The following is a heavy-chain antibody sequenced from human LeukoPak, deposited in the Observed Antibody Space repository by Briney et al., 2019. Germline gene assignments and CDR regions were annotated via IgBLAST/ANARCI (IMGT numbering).Heavy chain of an antibody. CDR2: INHNGNVN. D-gene: IGHD3-16*01. V-gene: IGHV3-7*03. J-gene: IGHJ6*02. Sequence: GGCLRLSCAASGFTFSSYWMNWARQAPGKGPEWVASINHNGNVNYYVDSVKGRFTISRDNAKNSLYLQMSNLRAEDTAVYFCARGGGLDVWGQGATVTVSS. CDR3: ARGGGLDV. CDR1: GFTFSSYW.